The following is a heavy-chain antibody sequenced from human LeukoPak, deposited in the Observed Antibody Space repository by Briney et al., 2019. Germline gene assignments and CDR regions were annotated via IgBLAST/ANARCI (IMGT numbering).Heavy chain of an antibody. V-gene: IGHV1-8*01. CDR3: ARGFSAYCSSTSCPPGDY. Sequence: ASVKVSCKASGYTFTSYDINWVRQATGQGLEWMGWMNPNSGNTGYAQKFQGRVTMTRNTSISTAYMELSSLRSEDTAVYYCARGFSAYCSSTSCPPGDYWGQGTLVTVSS. D-gene: IGHD2-2*01. CDR1: GYTFTSYD. J-gene: IGHJ4*02. CDR2: MNPNSGNT.